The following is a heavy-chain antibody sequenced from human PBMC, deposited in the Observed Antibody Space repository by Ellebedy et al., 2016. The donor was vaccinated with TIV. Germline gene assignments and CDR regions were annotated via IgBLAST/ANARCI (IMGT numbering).Heavy chain of an antibody. CDR3: ARGVLSGY. CDR1: GFTVSTNY. V-gene: IGHV3-53*01. D-gene: IGHD2/OR15-2a*01. CDR2: IYSGGST. J-gene: IGHJ4*02. Sequence: GESLKISCAASGFTVSTNYISCVRQAPGKGLEWVSVIYSGGSTYYADSVKGRFTISRDNSKNTLYLQMNSLRAEDTALYYCARGVLSGYWGQGTLVTVSS.